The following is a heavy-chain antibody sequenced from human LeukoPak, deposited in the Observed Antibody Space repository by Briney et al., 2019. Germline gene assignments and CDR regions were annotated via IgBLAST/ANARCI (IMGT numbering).Heavy chain of an antibody. CDR2: INHSGTT. V-gene: IGHV4-34*01. D-gene: IGHD1-20*01. J-gene: IGHJ5*02. Sequence: PSETLSLTCAVYGGSFSDYYWSWIRQPPGEGLEWIGEINHSGTTYYNPSLKSRITMSVDTSENQFSLRLNSVTAADTAMYYCARGGIIGTTNNWFDPWGQATLVTVSS. CDR1: GGSFSDYY. CDR3: ARGGIIGTTNNWFDP.